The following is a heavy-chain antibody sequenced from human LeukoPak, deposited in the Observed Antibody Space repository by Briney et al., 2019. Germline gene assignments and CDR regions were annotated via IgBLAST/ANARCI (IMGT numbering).Heavy chain of an antibody. Sequence: PSETLSLTCAVSGYSISSGYYWGWIRQPPGKGLEWIGSIYHSGSTYYNPSLKSRVTISVGTSKNQFSLKLSSVTAADTAVYYCARVRGEGFDYWGQGTLVTVSS. V-gene: IGHV4-38-2*01. J-gene: IGHJ4*02. D-gene: IGHD4-17*01. CDR1: GYSISSGYY. CDR2: IYHSGST. CDR3: ARVRGEGFDY.